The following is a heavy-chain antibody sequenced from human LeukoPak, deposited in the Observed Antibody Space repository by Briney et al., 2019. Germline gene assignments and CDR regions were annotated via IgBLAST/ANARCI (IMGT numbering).Heavy chain of an antibody. D-gene: IGHD2-15*01. V-gene: IGHV3-30*04. Sequence: GTSLRLSCAASGFTFSSYAMHWVRQAPGKGLEGVAVISYDRSNKYYADSVKGRFTISRDNSKNTLYLQVNSLRVEDTAVYYCARDLHCSGGTCYSYSSHRNWFDPWGQGTLVTVSS. CDR1: GFTFSSYA. CDR2: ISYDRSNK. CDR3: ARDLHCSGGTCYSYSSHRNWFDP. J-gene: IGHJ5*02.